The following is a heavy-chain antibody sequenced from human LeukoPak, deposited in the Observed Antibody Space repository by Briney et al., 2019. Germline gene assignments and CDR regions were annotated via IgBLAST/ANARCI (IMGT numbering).Heavy chain of an antibody. CDR1: GYTFTSYY. CDR3: ARDQEGSYYVY. J-gene: IGHJ4*02. D-gene: IGHD1-26*01. V-gene: IGHV1-46*01. Sequence: ASVKVSCKASGYTFTSYYMHWVRQAPGQGLEWMGIINPSGGSTSYAQKLQGRVTMTTDTSTSTAYMELRSLRSDDTAVYYCARDQEGSYYVYWGQGTLVTVSS. CDR2: INPSGGST.